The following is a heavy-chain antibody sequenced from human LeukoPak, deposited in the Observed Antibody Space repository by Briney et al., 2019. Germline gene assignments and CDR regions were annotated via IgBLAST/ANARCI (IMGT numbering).Heavy chain of an antibody. Sequence: ASVKVSCKASGYTFTSYGIRWVRQAPGQGREWMGGIRTYNGNTNYAQKLQGRVTMTTDTSTSTAYMELRSLRSDDTAVYYCARSGYYDSSGYLSPGAFDGWGQGTMVTASS. V-gene: IGHV1-18*01. J-gene: IGHJ3*01. CDR1: GYTFTSYG. D-gene: IGHD3-22*01. CDR3: ARSGYYDSSGYLSPGAFDG. CDR2: IRTYNGNT.